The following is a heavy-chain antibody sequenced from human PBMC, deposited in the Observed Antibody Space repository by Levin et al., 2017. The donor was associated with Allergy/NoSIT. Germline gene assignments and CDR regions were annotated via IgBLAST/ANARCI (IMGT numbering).Heavy chain of an antibody. CDR2: FYYTGET. CDR1: GGSFSTYY. J-gene: IGHJ4*02. D-gene: IGHD4-17*01. Sequence: PSETLSLTCSVSGGSFSTYYWSWIRQSPGKGLEWIGYFYYTGETNYNPSLASRVTISGDTSKNQFSLTLTSVTPADTAVYYCARSLRMNFDYWGQGTLVTVSS. V-gene: IGHV4-59*01. CDR3: ARSLRMNFDY.